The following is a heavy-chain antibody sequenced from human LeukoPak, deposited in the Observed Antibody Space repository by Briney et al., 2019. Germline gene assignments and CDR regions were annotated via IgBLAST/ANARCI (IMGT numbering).Heavy chain of an antibody. Sequence: SETLSLTCTVSGGSISSYYWSWIRQPPGKGLEWIGYIYYSGSTNYNPSLKSRVTISVDTSKNQSSLKLSSVTAADTAVYYCASLKVDYDILTGYYEGNFDYWGQGTLVTVSS. CDR1: GGSISSYY. CDR2: IYYSGST. D-gene: IGHD3-9*01. CDR3: ASLKVDYDILTGYYEGNFDY. V-gene: IGHV4-59*08. J-gene: IGHJ4*02.